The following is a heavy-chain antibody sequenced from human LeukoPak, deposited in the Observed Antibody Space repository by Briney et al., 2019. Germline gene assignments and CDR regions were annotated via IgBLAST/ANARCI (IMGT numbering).Heavy chain of an antibody. CDR3: TNGDCRGGRCSSGAY. Sequence: GGSLRLSCAASGFTFRSYGMHWVRQAPGKGLEWVAYTRDDGSKNWYGDSVKGRFTISRDNPKNTLYLQMKSLRGEDTAAYYCTNGDCRGGRCSSGAYWGQGTLVTVSS. CDR2: TRDDGSKN. CDR1: GFTFRSYG. V-gene: IGHV3-30*02. J-gene: IGHJ4*02. D-gene: IGHD2-15*01.